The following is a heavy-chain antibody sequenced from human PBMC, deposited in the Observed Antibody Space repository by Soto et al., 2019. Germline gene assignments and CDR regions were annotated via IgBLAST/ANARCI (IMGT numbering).Heavy chain of an antibody. D-gene: IGHD3-10*01. Sequence: QVQLVQSGAELKEPGYSVRVSCEASGYTFTGYYIHWVRQAPGQGLEWMGWINPRFGDTSYAQDFQGRVSMTSDTSISTVYMELSRLTSDDTAIYYCARNMDYYYGPGSGNGHGFWGQGTTVTVFS. CDR2: INPRFGDT. J-gene: IGHJ6*02. CDR1: GYTFTGYY. V-gene: IGHV1-2*02. CDR3: ARNMDYYYGPGSGNGHGF.